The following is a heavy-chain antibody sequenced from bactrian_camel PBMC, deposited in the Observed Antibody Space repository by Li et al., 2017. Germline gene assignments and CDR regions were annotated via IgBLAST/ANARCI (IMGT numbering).Heavy chain of an antibody. Sequence: HVQLVESGGGSVQAGGSLRLSCAFDAYTPANVRMAWLRQAPGKEREGVASLASDGSSIYANSLKGRFSISKDNARNWLDLQMDSLEPGDTARYYCAADRRRHGPPSLRPGDYSVWGQGTQVTVS. CDR1: AYTPANVR. CDR3: AADRRRHGPPSLRPGDYSV. D-gene: IGHD2*01. CDR2: LASDGSS. J-gene: IGHJ4*01. V-gene: IGHV3S53*01.